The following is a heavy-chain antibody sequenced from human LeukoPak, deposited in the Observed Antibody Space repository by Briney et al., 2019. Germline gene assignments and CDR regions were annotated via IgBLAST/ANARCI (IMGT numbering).Heavy chain of an antibody. Sequence: GRSLRLSCAASGFTFTTYGMHWVRQAPGKGLEWVALMPYDGSNEYYAESVKGRFTISRDNTKNTLYLQMNSLRAEDTAVYYCAKGARSSWYVDYWGQGTLVTVSS. D-gene: IGHD6-13*01. CDR2: MPYDGSNE. V-gene: IGHV3-30*18. CDR1: GFTFTTYG. CDR3: AKGARSSWYVDY. J-gene: IGHJ4*02.